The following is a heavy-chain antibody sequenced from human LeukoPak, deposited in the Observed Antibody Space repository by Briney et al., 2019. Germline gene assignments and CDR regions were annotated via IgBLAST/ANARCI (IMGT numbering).Heavy chain of an antibody. CDR3: ARGLNYGFTYYFDY. CDR2: INHSGST. Sequence: SETLSLTCAVYGGSFSGYYWSWVRQPPGKGLEWMGEINHSGSTNYNPSLKSGGTISVETNKNQFFLKLSSVTAADTAVYYGARGLNYGFTYYFDYWGQGTLVTVSS. V-gene: IGHV4-34*01. J-gene: IGHJ4*02. CDR1: GGSFSGYY. D-gene: IGHD3-16*01.